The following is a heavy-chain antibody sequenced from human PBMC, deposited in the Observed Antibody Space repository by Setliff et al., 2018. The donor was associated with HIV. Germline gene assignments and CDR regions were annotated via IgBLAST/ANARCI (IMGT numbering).Heavy chain of an antibody. CDR1: GYTFPSFY. V-gene: IGHV1-46*01. J-gene: IGHJ4*02. CDR2: INPSGGST. CDR3: ARDLFTVPSREGYDY. D-gene: IGHD1-26*01. Sequence: GASVKVSCKASGYTFPSFYVHWVRQAPGQGLEWMGIINPSGGSTIYAQKFQGRVTMTRDTSISTAYMELRSLRSDDTAVYYCARDLFTVPSREGYDYWGQGTLVTVSS.